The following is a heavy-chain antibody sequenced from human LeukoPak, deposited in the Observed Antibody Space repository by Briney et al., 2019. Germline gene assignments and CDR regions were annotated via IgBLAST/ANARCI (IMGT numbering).Heavy chain of an antibody. Sequence: SETLSLTCAVSGGSISSGGYSWSWIRQPPGKGLEWIGYIYHSGSTYYNPSLKSRVTISVDRSKNQFSLKLSPVTAADTAVYYCARMDTAMVTAGAFDIWGQGTMVTVSS. D-gene: IGHD5-18*01. CDR3: ARMDTAMVTAGAFDI. J-gene: IGHJ3*02. CDR2: IYHSGST. CDR1: GGSISSGGYS. V-gene: IGHV4-30-2*01.